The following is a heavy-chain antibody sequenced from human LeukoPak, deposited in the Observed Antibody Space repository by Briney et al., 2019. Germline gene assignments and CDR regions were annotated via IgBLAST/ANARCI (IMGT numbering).Heavy chain of an antibody. D-gene: IGHD3-22*01. CDR1: GFTFSSYS. J-gene: IGHJ4*02. CDR2: ISGSGGNT. CDR3: AKASIVVVITGDYFDY. Sequence: GGSLRLSCAASGFTFSSYSMSWVRQAPGKGLEWVSGISGSGGNTYYADSVKGRFTISRDNSKNTLYLQMNSLRAEDTAVYYCAKASIVVVITGDYFDYWGQGTLVTVSS. V-gene: IGHV3-23*01.